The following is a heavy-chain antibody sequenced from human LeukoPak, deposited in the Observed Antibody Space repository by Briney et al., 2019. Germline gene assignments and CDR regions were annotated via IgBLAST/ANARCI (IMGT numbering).Heavy chain of an antibody. CDR2: IYYSGST. CDR1: GGSVSSYY. Sequence: SETLSLTCTVSGGSVSSYYWGWIRQPPGKGLEWIGSIYYSGSTYYNPSLKSRVTISVDTSKNQFSLKLSSVTAADTAVYYCARRYPRYFEDYWGPGTLVTVSS. V-gene: IGHV4-39*01. CDR3: ARRYPRYFEDY. D-gene: IGHD3-9*01. J-gene: IGHJ4*02.